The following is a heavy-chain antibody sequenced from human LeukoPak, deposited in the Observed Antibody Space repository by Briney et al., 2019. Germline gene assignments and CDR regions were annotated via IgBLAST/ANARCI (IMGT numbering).Heavy chain of an antibody. CDR1: GGSISSYY. CDR2: IYYSGST. V-gene: IGHV4-59*01. J-gene: IGHJ4*02. CDR3: ARGDYGDYFDY. D-gene: IGHD4-17*01. Sequence: SETLSLTCTVSGGSISSYYWSWIRQPPGKGLEWIGYIYYSGSTNYNPSLKSRVTISVDTSKNQFSLKLSSVTAADTAVYYCARGDYGDYFDYWGQGTLVTVSS.